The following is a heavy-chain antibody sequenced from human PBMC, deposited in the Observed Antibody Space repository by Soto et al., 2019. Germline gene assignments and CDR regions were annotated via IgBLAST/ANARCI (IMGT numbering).Heavy chain of an antibody. D-gene: IGHD3-10*01. Sequence: LRLSCAASGFTFDDYTMHWVRQAPGKGLEWVSLISWDGGSTYYADSVKGRFTISRDNSKNSLYLQMNSLRTEDTALYYCAKDFYKEEVPAYWGQGTLVTVSS. J-gene: IGHJ4*02. CDR3: AKDFYKEEVPAY. CDR2: ISWDGGST. V-gene: IGHV3-43*01. CDR1: GFTFDDYT.